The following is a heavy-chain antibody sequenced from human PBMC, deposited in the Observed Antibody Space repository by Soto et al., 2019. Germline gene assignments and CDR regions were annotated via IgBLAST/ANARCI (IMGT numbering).Heavy chain of an antibody. CDR3: AREEYSSSSVVHYYYYMDV. CDR2: ISAYNGNT. CDR1: GYTFTSYG. V-gene: IGHV1-18*01. J-gene: IGHJ6*03. D-gene: IGHD6-6*01. Sequence: ASVKVSCKASGYTFTSYGISWVRQAPGQGLEWMGWISAYNGNTNYAQKLQGRVTMTTDTSTSTAYMELRSLRSDNTAVYYCAREEYSSSSVVHYYYYMDVWGKGTTVTVSS.